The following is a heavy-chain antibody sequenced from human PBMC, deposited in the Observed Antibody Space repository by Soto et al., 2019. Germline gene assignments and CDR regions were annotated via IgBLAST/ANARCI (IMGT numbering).Heavy chain of an antibody. V-gene: IGHV1-24*01. Sequence: ASVKVSCKVSGYTLTELSMHWVRQAPGKGLEWMGGFDPEDGETIYAQKFQGRVTMTEDTSTDTAYMELSSLRSEDTALYFCARDKYGEGHIYRYYGMDVWGQGTTVTVSS. J-gene: IGHJ6*02. CDR1: GYTLTELS. D-gene: IGHD4-17*01. CDR3: ARDKYGEGHIYRYYGMDV. CDR2: FDPEDGET.